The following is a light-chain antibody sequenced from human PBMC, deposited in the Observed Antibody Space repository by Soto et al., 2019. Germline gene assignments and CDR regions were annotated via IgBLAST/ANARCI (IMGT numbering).Light chain of an antibody. Sequence: QSVLTQPPSVSGAPGQRVTISCTGSSSNIGARYEVQWYQQLPGASPKLLIYANNNRPSGVPDRFSGSKSDTSASLAITGLQAEDEADYYCQSYDSSLSAYVFGSGTKLTVL. J-gene: IGLJ1*01. V-gene: IGLV1-40*01. CDR1: SSNIGARYE. CDR2: ANN. CDR3: QSYDSSLSAYV.